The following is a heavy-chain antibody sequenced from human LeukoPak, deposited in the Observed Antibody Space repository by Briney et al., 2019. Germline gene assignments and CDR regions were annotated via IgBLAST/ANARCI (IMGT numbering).Heavy chain of an antibody. V-gene: IGHV1-46*01. CDR3: ARGDIVGDFDH. D-gene: IGHD5-12*01. CDR2: INPSGLWS. J-gene: IGHJ4*02. CDR1: GYTFTTHY. Sequence: GASVKVFCKASGYTFTTHYMHWVRQAPGQGLEWMGVINPSGLWSSSAQKFQGRVTMTRDTSTSTVYMELSSLRSEDTAVYYCARGDIVGDFDHWGQGKLVTVSS.